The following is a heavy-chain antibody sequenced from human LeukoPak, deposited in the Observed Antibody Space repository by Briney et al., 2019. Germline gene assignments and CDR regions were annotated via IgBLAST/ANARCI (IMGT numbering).Heavy chain of an antibody. CDR3: ARDQYYYDSSGYYREYFQH. CDR1: GFTFDDYG. Sequence: RPGGSLRLSCAASGFTFDDYGMSWVRQAPGKGLEWVSGINWNGGSTGYADSVKGRFTISRDNAKNSLYLQMNSLRAEDTVLYYCARDQYYYDSSGYYREYFQHWGQGTLVTVSS. V-gene: IGHV3-20*04. J-gene: IGHJ1*01. D-gene: IGHD3-22*01. CDR2: INWNGGST.